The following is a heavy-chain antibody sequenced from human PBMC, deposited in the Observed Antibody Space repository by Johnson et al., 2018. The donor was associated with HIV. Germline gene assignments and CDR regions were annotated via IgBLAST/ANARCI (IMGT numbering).Heavy chain of an antibody. CDR1: GFAVSSNY. D-gene: IGHD1-26*01. CDR2: ISYDGSNK. V-gene: IGHV3-30*03. J-gene: IGHJ3*02. CDR3: ARVSGELDDAFDI. Sequence: QLVESGGGLVQPGGSLRLSCAASGFAVSSNYMSWVRQAPGKGLEWVAVISYDGSNKYYADSVKGRFTISRDNSKNTLYLQMNSLRAEDTAVYYCARVSGELDDAFDIWGQGTMVTVSS.